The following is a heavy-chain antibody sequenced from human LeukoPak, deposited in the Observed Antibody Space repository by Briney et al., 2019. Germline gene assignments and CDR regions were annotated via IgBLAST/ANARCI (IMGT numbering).Heavy chain of an antibody. CDR2: IYYSGYT. D-gene: IGHD6-13*01. V-gene: IGHV4-59*08. Sequence: SETLSLTCTVSGGSISSYYWSWIRQPPGKGLEWIGYIYYSGYTNYNPSLKSRVTISVDTSKNQFSLKLSSVTAADTAVYYCARLQQQLYYYYYYYYMDVWGKGTTVTISS. CDR1: GGSISSYY. J-gene: IGHJ6*03. CDR3: ARLQQQLYYYYYYYYMDV.